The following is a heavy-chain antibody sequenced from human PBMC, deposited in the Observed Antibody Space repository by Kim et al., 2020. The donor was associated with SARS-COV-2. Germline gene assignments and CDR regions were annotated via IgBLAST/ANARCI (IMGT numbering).Heavy chain of an antibody. Sequence: SETLSLTCTVSGGSISSSSYYWGWIRQPPGKGLEWIGSIYYSGSTYYNPSLKSRVTISVDTSKNQFSLKLSSVTAADTAVYYCATISNYYDSSGYYYYYYGMDVWGQGTTVTVSS. CDR1: GGSISSSSYY. CDR3: ATISNYYDSSGYYYYYYGMDV. J-gene: IGHJ6*02. CDR2: IYYSGST. V-gene: IGHV4-39*01. D-gene: IGHD3-22*01.